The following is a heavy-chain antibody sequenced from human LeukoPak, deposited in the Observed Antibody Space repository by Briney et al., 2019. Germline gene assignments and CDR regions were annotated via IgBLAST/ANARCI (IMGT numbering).Heavy chain of an antibody. J-gene: IGHJ4*02. V-gene: IGHV3-33*01. CDR2: IWYDGSNK. D-gene: IGHD6-6*01. CDR1: GFTFSSYG. Sequence: GGSLRLSCAASGFTFSSYGMHWVRQAPGKGLEWVAVIWYDGSNKYYADSVKGRFTISRDNSKNTLYLQMNSLRAEDTAVYYCAREGGVVHFDYWGQGTLVTVSS. CDR3: AREGGVVHFDY.